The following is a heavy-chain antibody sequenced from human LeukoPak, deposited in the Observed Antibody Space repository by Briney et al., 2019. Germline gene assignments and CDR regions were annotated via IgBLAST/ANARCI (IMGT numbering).Heavy chain of an antibody. CDR3: ARAGSSWPDAFDI. Sequence: GSLRLSCAASGFTVSSNYMSWVRQAPGKGLEWVSVIYSGGSTYYADSVKGRFTISRDNSKNTLYLQMNSLRAEDTAVYYCARAGSSWPDAFDIWGQGTMVTVSS. J-gene: IGHJ3*02. CDR2: IYSGGST. CDR1: GFTVSSNY. D-gene: IGHD6-13*01. V-gene: IGHV3-53*01.